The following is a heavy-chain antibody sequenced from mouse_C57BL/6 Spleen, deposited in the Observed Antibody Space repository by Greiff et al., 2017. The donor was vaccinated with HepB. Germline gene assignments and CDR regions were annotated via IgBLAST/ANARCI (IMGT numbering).Heavy chain of an antibody. V-gene: IGHV1-4*01. J-gene: IGHJ3*01. Sequence: VKLVESGAELARPGASVKMSCKASGYTFTSYTMHWVKQRPGQGLEWIGYINPSSGYTKYNQKFKDKATLTADKSSSTAYMQLSSLTSEDSAVYYGARSGNSGWFAYWGQGTLVTVAA. CDR2: INPSSGYT. CDR1: GYTFTSYT. D-gene: IGHD2-1*01. CDR3: ARSGNSGWFAY.